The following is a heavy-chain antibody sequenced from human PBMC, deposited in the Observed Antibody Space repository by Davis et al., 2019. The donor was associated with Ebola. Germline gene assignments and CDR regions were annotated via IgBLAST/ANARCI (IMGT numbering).Heavy chain of an antibody. V-gene: IGHV3-7*01. CDR3: ARVPRVGDKDGYI. CDR2: LNEDGIKI. J-gene: IGHJ3*02. CDR1: GFTFGDHW. D-gene: IGHD3-9*01. Sequence: GESLKISCAASGFTFGDHWMGWVRQAPGKGLEWVAQLNEDGIKIHYMDSVRGRFTLSRDNTKNTVYLQMNSLTVEDSGVYYCARVPRVGDKDGYIWGHGTTVTVSS.